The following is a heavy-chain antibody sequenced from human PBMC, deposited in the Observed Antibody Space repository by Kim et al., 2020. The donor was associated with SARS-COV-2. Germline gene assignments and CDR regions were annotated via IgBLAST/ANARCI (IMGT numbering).Heavy chain of an antibody. CDR2: IYYSGST. Sequence: SETLSLTCTVSGGSISSSSYYWGWIRQPPGKGLEWIGSIYYSGSTYYNPSLKSRVTISVDTSKNQFSLKLSSVTAADTAVYYCARVPRGGHWGVVLSLGYFQHWGQGTLVTVSS. V-gene: IGHV4-39*01. CDR1: GGSISSSSYY. J-gene: IGHJ1*01. CDR3: ARVPRGGHWGVVLSLGYFQH. D-gene: IGHD2-2*01.